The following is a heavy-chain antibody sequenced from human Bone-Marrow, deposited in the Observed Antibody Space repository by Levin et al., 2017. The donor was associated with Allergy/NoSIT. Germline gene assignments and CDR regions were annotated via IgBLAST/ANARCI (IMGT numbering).Heavy chain of an antibody. V-gene: IGHV1-2*02. CDR3: ARELSSSWFDY. CDR1: GYTFTGQY. CDR2: MNPNSGGT. D-gene: IGHD6-13*01. J-gene: IGHJ4*02. Sequence: ASVKVSCKASGYTFTGQYMHWVRQAPGQGLEWMGWMNPNSGGTKYAQKFQGRVTMTRDTSISTAYMELSRLRSDDTAVYYCARELSSSWFDYWGQGTLVTVPS.